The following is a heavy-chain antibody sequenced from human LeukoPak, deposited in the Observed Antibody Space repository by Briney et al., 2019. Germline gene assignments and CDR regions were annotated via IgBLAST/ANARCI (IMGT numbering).Heavy chain of an antibody. Sequence: SETLSLTCGVSGYSINSGYYWGWIRQSPGKGLEWLGSLYHSGSSFYNPSLKSRVTISVDTSKNQLSLKLRSVTAADSAVYYCAREGTYYYESTGYRIFDYWGQGILVTVSS. J-gene: IGHJ4*02. CDR3: AREGTYYYESTGYRIFDY. D-gene: IGHD3-22*01. CDR2: LYHSGSS. V-gene: IGHV4-38-2*02. CDR1: GYSINSGYY.